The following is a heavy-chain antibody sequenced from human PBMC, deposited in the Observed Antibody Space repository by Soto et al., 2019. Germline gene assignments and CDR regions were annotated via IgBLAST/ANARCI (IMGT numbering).Heavy chain of an antibody. CDR3: AREGTTPLYYYYYYGMVV. J-gene: IGHJ6*02. Sequence: PGGSLRLSCAASGFTFSSYSMNWVRQAPGKGLEWVSSISSSSSYIYYADSVKGRFTISRDNAKNSLYLQMNSLRAEDTAVYYCAREGTTPLYYYYYYGMVVWGQGTTVTVSS. CDR1: GFTFSSYS. CDR2: ISSSSSYI. D-gene: IGHD4-17*01. V-gene: IGHV3-21*01.